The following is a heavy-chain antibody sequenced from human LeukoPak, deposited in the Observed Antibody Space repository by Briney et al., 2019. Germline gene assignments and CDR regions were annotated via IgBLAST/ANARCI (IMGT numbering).Heavy chain of an antibody. CDR2: IYPGDSDT. J-gene: IGHJ4*02. Sequence: GEPLKISCKRFGYTFTTYWIGWVRQMPGKGLDLMGIIYPGDSDTRYSPSFQGQVTVSVDKSISTAYLQWSSLKASDTAMYYCARMGNYYGGFDDWGQGTLVTVSS. CDR1: GYTFTTYW. CDR3: ARMGNYYGGFDD. V-gene: IGHV5-51*01. D-gene: IGHD3-10*01.